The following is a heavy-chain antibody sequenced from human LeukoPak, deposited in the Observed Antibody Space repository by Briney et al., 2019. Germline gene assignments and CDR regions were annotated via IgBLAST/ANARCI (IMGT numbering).Heavy chain of an antibody. D-gene: IGHD3-22*01. Sequence: GGSLRLSCAASGFTFSSYGMHWVRQAPGKGLEWVAIIWFDGSNIYYADSVKGRFTISRDNSKNTLYLQMNSLRAEDTAVYYCAKDIYYYDSSGYVAWGQGTLVTVSS. CDR1: GFTFSSYG. V-gene: IGHV3-30*02. CDR3: AKDIYYYDSSGYVA. CDR2: IWFDGSNI. J-gene: IGHJ5*02.